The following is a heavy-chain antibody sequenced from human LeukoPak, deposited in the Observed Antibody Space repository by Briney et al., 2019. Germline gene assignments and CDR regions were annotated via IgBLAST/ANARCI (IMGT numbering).Heavy chain of an antibody. J-gene: IGHJ4*02. CDR2: ISYDGSIK. D-gene: IGHD2-21*01. Sequence: GGSLRLSCEASGFTFSIYAMDWVRQAPGKGLEWVAVISYDGSIKYYADVVRGRFTISRDNSKNTLYLQMNSLRADDTAVYYCARGESHFSAEDYWGQGTLVTVSS. CDR1: GFTFSIYA. CDR3: ARGESHFSAEDY. V-gene: IGHV3-30-3*01.